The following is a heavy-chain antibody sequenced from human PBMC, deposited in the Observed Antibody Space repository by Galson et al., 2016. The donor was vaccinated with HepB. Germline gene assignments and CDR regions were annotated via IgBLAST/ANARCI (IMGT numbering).Heavy chain of an antibody. CDR1: GFTFSYYG. J-gene: IGHJ4*02. V-gene: IGHV3-30*18. CDR2: ISYDGSNK. Sequence: SLRLSCAASGFTFSYYGMHWVRQAPGKGLEWVAVISYDGSNKYYADSVKGRFTISRDNSKNTLFLQMNSLRAEDTAVYYCAKDGVAYCGADCYFDYWGQGTLVTVSS. D-gene: IGHD2-21*01. CDR3: AKDGVAYCGADCYFDY.